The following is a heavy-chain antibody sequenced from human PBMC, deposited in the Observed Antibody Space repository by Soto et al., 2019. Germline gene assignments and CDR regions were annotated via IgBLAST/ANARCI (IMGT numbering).Heavy chain of an antibody. CDR1: GFTFSSYG. CDR2: IWYDGSNK. V-gene: IGHV3-33*01. Sequence: QVQLVESGGGVVQPGRSLRLSCAASGFTFSSYGMHWVRQAPGKGLEWVAVIWYDGSNKYYADSVKGRFTISRDNSKNTLYLKMNSLRAGDTAVYYCARDKVAGTKAFYYGMDVWGQGTTVTVSS. J-gene: IGHJ6*02. D-gene: IGHD6-19*01. CDR3: ARDKVAGTKAFYYGMDV.